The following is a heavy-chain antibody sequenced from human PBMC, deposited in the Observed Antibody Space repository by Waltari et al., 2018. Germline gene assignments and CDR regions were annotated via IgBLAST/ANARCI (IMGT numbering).Heavy chain of an antibody. D-gene: IGHD2-15*01. CDR3: ARGGNVVVILAATLDY. V-gene: IGHV3-30-3*01. J-gene: IGHJ4*02. Sequence: QVQLVESGGGVVQPGGSLRLSCAASGCTFHTFDLTWVRQAPGKGLEWVALISFDGAKIYYTDSVRGRFTISRDNSKNTLYLQMESLKPEDTGVYYCARGGNVVVILAATLDYWGQGALVTVSS. CDR2: ISFDGAKI. CDR1: GCTFHTFD.